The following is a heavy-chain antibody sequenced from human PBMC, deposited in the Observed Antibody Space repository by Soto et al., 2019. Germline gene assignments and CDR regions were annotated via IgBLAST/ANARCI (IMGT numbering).Heavy chain of an antibody. V-gene: IGHV3-48*01. D-gene: IGHD5-18*01. CDR2: ISSSSSTI. CDR3: ASFGYSYGYVH. J-gene: IGHJ4*02. CDR1: GFTFSSYS. Sequence: GGSLRLSCAASGFTFSSYSMNWVRQAPGKGLEWVSYISSSSSTIYYADSVKGRFTISRDNAKNSLYLQMNSLRAEDTAVYYCASFGYSYGYVHWGQATLVTVSS.